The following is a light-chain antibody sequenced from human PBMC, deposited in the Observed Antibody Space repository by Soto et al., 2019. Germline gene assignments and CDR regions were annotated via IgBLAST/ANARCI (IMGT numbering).Light chain of an antibody. CDR2: AAS. CDR3: QQYGGSPPYT. V-gene: IGKV3-20*01. J-gene: IGKJ2*01. CDR1: QSVSSHY. Sequence: EIVLTQSPGTLSLSPGKRATLSCRASQSVSSHYLAWYQQKPGQAPRLLIYAASSRATGVPDRFSGSGSGTDFTLTISRLEPEDFAVYYCQQYGGSPPYTFGQGTKLEIK.